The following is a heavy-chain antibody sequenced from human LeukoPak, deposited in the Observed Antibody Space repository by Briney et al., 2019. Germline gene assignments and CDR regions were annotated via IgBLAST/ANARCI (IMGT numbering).Heavy chain of an antibody. J-gene: IGHJ4*02. D-gene: IGHD1-26*01. V-gene: IGHV3-21*05. CDR1: GFTFSSYW. CDR3: ARVYSGSYYDFDY. CDR2: ISSSSGYT. Sequence: GGSLRLSCAASGFTFSSYWMSWVRQAPGKGLEWVSYISSSSGYTNYADSVKGRFTISRDNAKNSLYLQMNSLRAEDTAVYYCARVYSGSYYDFDYWGQGTLVTVSS.